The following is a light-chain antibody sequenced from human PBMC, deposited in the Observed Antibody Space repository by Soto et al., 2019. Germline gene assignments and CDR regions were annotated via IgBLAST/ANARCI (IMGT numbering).Light chain of an antibody. J-gene: IGKJ4*01. CDR1: QAISIW. CDR2: AAS. CDR3: QQANSFPLA. Sequence: DIQMTQSPSFVSASVRDRVTITCRASQAISIWLACYQQKPGKAPRLLMYAASNLQIGVPSRFSGSGSGTDFTLTISSLQPADFATYYCQQANSFPLAFGGGTKVEMK. V-gene: IGKV1-12*01.